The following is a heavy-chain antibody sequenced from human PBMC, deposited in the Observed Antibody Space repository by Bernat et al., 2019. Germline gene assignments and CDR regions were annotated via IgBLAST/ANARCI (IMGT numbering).Heavy chain of an antibody. CDR3: ARHGAGSNHYHYGMDV. J-gene: IGHJ6*02. CDR2: ISGSGAST. CDR1: GFTFSTYG. D-gene: IGHD1-14*01. V-gene: IGHV3-23*01. Sequence: EVQLLESGGGLVQAGGSLRLSCAASGFTFSTYGMTWVRLAPGKGLEWVSSISGSGASTFYVDSVKGRFTSSRDNSKNTVSLQMNSLRADDTAVYYCARHGAGSNHYHYGMDVWGQGTTVTVSS.